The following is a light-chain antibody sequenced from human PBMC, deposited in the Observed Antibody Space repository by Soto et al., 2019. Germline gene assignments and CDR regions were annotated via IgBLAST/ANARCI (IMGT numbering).Light chain of an antibody. CDR1: QSISSY. Sequence: DIQMTQSPSSLSASVGDRVTITCRASQSISSYLNWYQQKPGKAPYLLISDVSSLERGVPSRFSGSGSGTEFTLTISSMQPDDFATFYCQQYNGYSRAFGQGTKVDI. CDR2: DVS. J-gene: IGKJ1*01. V-gene: IGKV1-5*01. CDR3: QQYNGYSRA.